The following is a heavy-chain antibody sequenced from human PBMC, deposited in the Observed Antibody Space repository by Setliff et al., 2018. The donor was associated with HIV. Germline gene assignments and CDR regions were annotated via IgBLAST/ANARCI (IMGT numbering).Heavy chain of an antibody. CDR2: INQDGSEK. J-gene: IGHJ4*02. Sequence: PGGSLRLSCAASGFTFTRDWMTWFRQAPGRGLEWVANINQDGSEKFYVDSVKGRFTISRDGAKNSVYLQMNSLRVEDTAVYYCARGPGFLTDFWGQGTLVTVSS. CDR1: GFTFTRDW. CDR3: ARGPGFLTDF. D-gene: IGHD3-3*01. V-gene: IGHV3-7*03.